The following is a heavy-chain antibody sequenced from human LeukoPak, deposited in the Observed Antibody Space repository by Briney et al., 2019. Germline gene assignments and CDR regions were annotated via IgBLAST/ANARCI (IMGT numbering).Heavy chain of an antibody. CDR3: ARGGGYCSGGSCSPMDV. D-gene: IGHD2-15*01. CDR1: GFTFSLYP. CDR2: ISTSSSHI. Sequence: GGSLGLSCAASGFTFSLYPMNWVRQAPGKGLEWVSSISTSSSHIYFANSVKGRFTISRDNAKNSLYLQMNSLTAEDTAVYYCARGGGYCSGGSCSPMDVWGKGTTVTVSS. J-gene: IGHJ6*03. V-gene: IGHV3-21*01.